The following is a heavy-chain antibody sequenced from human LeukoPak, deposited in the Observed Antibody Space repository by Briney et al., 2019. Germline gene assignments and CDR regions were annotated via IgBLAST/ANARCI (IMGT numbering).Heavy chain of an antibody. CDR3: ARGGFIGYCSGGSCYGSGFAFDI. CDR2: INPNSGGT. D-gene: IGHD2-15*01. J-gene: IGHJ3*02. CDR1: GYTFTGYY. V-gene: IGHV1-2*02. Sequence: ASVKVSCKASGYTFTGYYMHWVRQAPGQGREWMRWINPNSGGTNYAQKFQGRVTMTRDTSISTAYMELSRLRSDDTAVYYCARGGFIGYCSGGSCYGSGFAFDIWGQGTMVTVSS.